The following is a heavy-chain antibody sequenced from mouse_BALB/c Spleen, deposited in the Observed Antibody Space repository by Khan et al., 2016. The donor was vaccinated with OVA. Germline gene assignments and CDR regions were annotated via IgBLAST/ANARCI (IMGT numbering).Heavy chain of an antibody. Sequence: EVQLVESGGGLVQPGGSRKLSCAASGFTFSSFGMHWVRQAPEKGLEWVAYISSGSTTIYYADTVKGRFTISRDNPKNTLFLQMTSLRSEYTAMYYSARGYSRAMDYWSQGTSVTVSS. V-gene: IGHV5-17*02. CDR1: GFTFSSFG. CDR2: ISSGSTTI. D-gene: IGHD2-5*01. J-gene: IGHJ4*01. CDR3: ARGYSRAMDY.